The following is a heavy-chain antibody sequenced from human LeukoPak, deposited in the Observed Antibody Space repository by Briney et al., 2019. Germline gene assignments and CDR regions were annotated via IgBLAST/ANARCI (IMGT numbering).Heavy chain of an antibody. D-gene: IGHD3-22*01. Sequence: ASVKVSCRASGYTFTGYYMHWVRQAPGQGLEWMGGINPNSGGTNYAQKFQGRVTMTRDTSISTAYMELSRLRSDDTAVYYCAREVDSSGYSRWWYFDLWGRGTLVTVSS. CDR2: INPNSGGT. V-gene: IGHV1-2*02. J-gene: IGHJ2*01. CDR1: GYTFTGYY. CDR3: AREVDSSGYSRWWYFDL.